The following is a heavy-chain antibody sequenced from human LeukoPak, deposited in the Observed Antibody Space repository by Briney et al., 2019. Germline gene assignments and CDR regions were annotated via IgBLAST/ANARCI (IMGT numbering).Heavy chain of an antibody. CDR1: GGSISGYY. Sequence: ETLSLTCSVSGGSISGYYWNWIRLPPGKGLEWIGYIYYTGSTNYNPSLQSRVTISGDTSKKQFSLKLTSLTAADTAVYYCARGAGYSYGNDAFDIWGQGTMVTVSS. CDR3: ARGAGYSYGNDAFDI. V-gene: IGHV4-59*01. J-gene: IGHJ3*02. D-gene: IGHD5-18*01. CDR2: IYYTGST.